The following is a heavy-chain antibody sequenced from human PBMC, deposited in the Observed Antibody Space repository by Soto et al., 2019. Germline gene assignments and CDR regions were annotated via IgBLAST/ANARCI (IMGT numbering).Heavy chain of an antibody. D-gene: IGHD2-2*02. CDR3: ASDHIVVVPAAIWGDFDY. Sequence: SETLSLTCTVSGGSISSSSYYWGWIRQPPGKGLEWIGSIYYSGSTYYNPSLKSRVTISVDTSKNQFSLKLSSVTAADTAVYYCASDHIVVVPAAIWGDFDYWGQGNLVTVS. CDR1: GGSISSSSYY. J-gene: IGHJ4*02. CDR2: IYYSGST. V-gene: IGHV4-39*01.